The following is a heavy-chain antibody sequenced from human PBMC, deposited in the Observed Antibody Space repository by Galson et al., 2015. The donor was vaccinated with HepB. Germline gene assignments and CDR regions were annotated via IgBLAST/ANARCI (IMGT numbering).Heavy chain of an antibody. J-gene: IGHJ4*02. CDR1: GFNISNNF. CDR2: TSKNGYV. D-gene: IGHD2-21*01. Sequence: SLRLSCAVSGFNISNNFITWVRRAPGMGLEWVSVTSKNGYVHYADSVKGRFTISRDNAKDTLYLQMNSLRAEDTAVYYCAKVLGATNTPSDCWGQGTLVTVSS. CDR3: AKVLGATNTPSDC. V-gene: IGHV3-53*01.